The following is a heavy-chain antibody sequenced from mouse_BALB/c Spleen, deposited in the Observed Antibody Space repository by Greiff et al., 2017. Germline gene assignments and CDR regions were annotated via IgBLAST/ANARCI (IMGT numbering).Heavy chain of an antibody. CDR1: GFTFSSYG. D-gene: IGHD2-14*01. Sequence: EVQVVESGGGLVQPGGSLKLSCAASGFTFSSYGMSWVRQTPDKRLELVATINSNGGSTYYPDTVKGRFTISRDNAKNTLYLQMSSLKSEDTALYYCASHRYAMDYWGQGTSVTVSS. V-gene: IGHV5-6-3*01. CDR2: INSNGGST. J-gene: IGHJ4*01. CDR3: ASHRYAMDY.